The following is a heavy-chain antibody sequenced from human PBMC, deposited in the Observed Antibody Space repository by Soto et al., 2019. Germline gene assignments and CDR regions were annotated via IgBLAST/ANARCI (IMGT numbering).Heavy chain of an antibody. CDR3: AYESSGYFYWYFDL. Sequence: LRLSCAASGITFSSHPMTWVRQAPGKGLEWVSSISESGDTTYYADSVKGRFTISRDNSENTLYLQMNSLRAEDTAVYYCAYESSGYFYWYFDLWGRGTLVTVSS. CDR1: GITFSSHP. D-gene: IGHD3-22*01. V-gene: IGHV3-23*01. J-gene: IGHJ2*01. CDR2: ISESGDTT.